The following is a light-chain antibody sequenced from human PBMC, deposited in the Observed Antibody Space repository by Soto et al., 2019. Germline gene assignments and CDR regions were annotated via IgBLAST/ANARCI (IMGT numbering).Light chain of an antibody. CDR2: EGN. J-gene: IGLJ2*01. CDR3: SSHTPNITL. V-gene: IGLV2-14*03. CDR1: SGDVDSHY. Sequence: QSVLTQPASVSGSPAQSITISCTGTSGDVDSHYVAWYQQHPNKAPKVLIYEGNNRPSGVSDRFSGSKSGNTASLTISGLQAEDEADYYCSSHTPNITLFGGGTKVTVL.